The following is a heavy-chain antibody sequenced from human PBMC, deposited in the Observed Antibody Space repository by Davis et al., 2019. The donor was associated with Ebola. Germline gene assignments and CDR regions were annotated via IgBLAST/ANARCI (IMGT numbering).Heavy chain of an antibody. CDR2: ISYDGSNK. J-gene: IGHJ6*04. CDR1: GFTFSSYG. D-gene: IGHD2-21*02. Sequence: GGSLRLSCAASGFTFSSYGMHWVRQAPGKGLEWVAVISYDGSNKYYADSVKGRFTISRDNSKNTLYLQMNSLRAEDTAVYYCARDGGVVTATYYYYYGMDVWGKGTTVTVSS. CDR3: ARDGGVVTATYYYYYGMDV. V-gene: IGHV3-30*03.